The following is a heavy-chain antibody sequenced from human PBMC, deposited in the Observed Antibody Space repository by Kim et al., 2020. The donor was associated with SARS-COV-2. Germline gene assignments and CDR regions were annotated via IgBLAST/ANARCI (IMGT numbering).Heavy chain of an antibody. J-gene: IGHJ4*02. CDR3: TRPAGVAAWDY. Sequence: GGSLRLSCAASGFTFSGSAMHWVRQASGKGLEWVGRIRSKANSYATAYAASVKGRFTISRDDSKNTAYLQMNSLKTEDTAVYYCTRPAGVAAWDYWGQGTLVTVSS. CDR1: GFTFSGSA. V-gene: IGHV3-73*01. CDR2: IRSKANSYAT. D-gene: IGHD6-6*01.